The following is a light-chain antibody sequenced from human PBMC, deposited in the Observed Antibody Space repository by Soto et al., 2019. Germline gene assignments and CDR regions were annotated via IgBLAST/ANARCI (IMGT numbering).Light chain of an antibody. Sequence: EIVLTQSPATLSLSPGERATLSCRASQSVSSYLAWYQQKPCQAPRLLIYDASNRATGIPARFSASGSGTDFTLTISSLEPEDFAVYYCQQRSTLFPVGPGTKVDIK. CDR3: QQRSTLFP. V-gene: IGKV3-11*01. CDR2: DAS. J-gene: IGKJ3*01. CDR1: QSVSSY.